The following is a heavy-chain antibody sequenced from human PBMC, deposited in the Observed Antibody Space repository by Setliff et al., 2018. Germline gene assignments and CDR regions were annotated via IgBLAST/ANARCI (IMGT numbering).Heavy chain of an antibody. D-gene: IGHD3-16*01. J-gene: IGHJ4*02. CDR1: GYTFTTYA. CDR3: ARVYAYSYGFDY. CDR2: ITAGNGNT. V-gene: IGHV1-3*01. Sequence: ASVKVSCKASGYTFTTYAIHWVRQAPGQRPEWMGWITAGNGNTKYSQTFQSRVTITRDTSASTAYMELSSLRSEDTAVYYCARVYAYSYGFDYWGQGTPVTVSS.